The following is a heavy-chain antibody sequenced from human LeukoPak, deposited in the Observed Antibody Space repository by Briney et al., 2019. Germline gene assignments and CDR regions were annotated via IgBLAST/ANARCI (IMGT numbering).Heavy chain of an antibody. CDR1: AYTFTGYY. V-gene: IGHV1-2*02. D-gene: IGHD5-12*01. J-gene: IGHJ5*02. CDR2: INPITGAT. Sequence: ASVKVSCKASAYTFTGYYVHWVRQAPGQGLECTGWINPITGATNYAQKFQGRVTMTRDTSISTAYMELSRLRSDDTAVYYCARGGDGRWLRNSVYCFDPWGQGTLVTVSS. CDR3: ARGGDGRWLRNSVYCFDP.